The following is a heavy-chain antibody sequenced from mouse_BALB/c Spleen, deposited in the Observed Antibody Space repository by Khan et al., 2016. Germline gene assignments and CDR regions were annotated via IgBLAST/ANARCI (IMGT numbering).Heavy chain of an antibody. CDR1: GYSITSGYS. V-gene: IGHV3-1*02. Sequence: EVQLQESGPDLVKPSQSLSLTCTVTGYSITSGYSCHWIRQFPGNKLEWMGYIHYSGSTNYNPSLKSRISITRDTSKNQFFLQLNSVTTEDTATYSGARLRDWDFDVWGAGTTVTVSS. J-gene: IGHJ1*01. CDR3: ARLRDWDFDV. CDR2: IHYSGST. D-gene: IGHD1-1*01.